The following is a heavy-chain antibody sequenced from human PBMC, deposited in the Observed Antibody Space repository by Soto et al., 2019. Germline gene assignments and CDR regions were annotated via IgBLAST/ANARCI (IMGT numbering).Heavy chain of an antibody. J-gene: IGHJ3*02. D-gene: IGHD3-10*01. V-gene: IGHV3-33*01. Sequence: VQLVESGGGVVQPGRSLRLSCAASGFTFSSYGMHWVRQAPGKGLEWVAVIWYDGSNKYYADSVKGRFTISRDNSKNTLYLQMNSLRAEDTAVYYCARDPRFGELLYSSPPDANDAFDIWGQGTMVTVSS. CDR3: ARDPRFGELLYSSPPDANDAFDI. CDR2: IWYDGSNK. CDR1: GFTFSSYG.